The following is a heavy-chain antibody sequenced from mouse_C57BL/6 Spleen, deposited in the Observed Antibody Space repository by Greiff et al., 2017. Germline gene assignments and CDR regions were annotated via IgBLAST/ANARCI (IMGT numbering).Heavy chain of an antibody. CDR3: TSRTGEGFAY. Sequence: VKLMESGAELVRPGASVTLSCKASGYTFTDYEMHWVKQTPVHGLEWIGAIDPETGGTAYNQKFKGKAILTADKSSSTAYMELRSLTSEDSAVYYCTSRTGEGFAYWGQGTLVTVSA. CDR1: GYTFTDYE. V-gene: IGHV1-15*01. CDR2: IDPETGGT. J-gene: IGHJ3*01. D-gene: IGHD2-13*01.